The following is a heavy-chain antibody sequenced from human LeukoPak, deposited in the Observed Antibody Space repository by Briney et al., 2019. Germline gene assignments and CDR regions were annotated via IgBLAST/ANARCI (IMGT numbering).Heavy chain of an antibody. J-gene: IGHJ4*02. CDR2: ISYDGSNK. D-gene: IGHD3-9*01. Sequence: RGSLRLSCVASGFTFNNAWMSWVRHAPGKGLEWVAVISYDGSNKYYADSVKGRFTISIDNSKNTLYLQMNSLRADDTAVYYCAKDLYLTGYSFDYWGQGTLVTVSS. V-gene: IGHV3-30*18. CDR3: AKDLYLTGYSFDY. CDR1: GFTFNNAW.